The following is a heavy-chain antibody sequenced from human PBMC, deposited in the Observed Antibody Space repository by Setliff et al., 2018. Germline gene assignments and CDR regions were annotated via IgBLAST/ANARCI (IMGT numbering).Heavy chain of an antibody. Sequence: SETLSLTCTVSGASISSGTYYWGWIRQPPGKGLEWIGRIHYLGTTYSNASLASRLTMSVDTSKNQFSLKLSSVTAADTAVYYCARHRRSEDNFDYWGQGTLVTVSS. CDR3: ARHRRSEDNFDY. V-gene: IGHV4-39*01. D-gene: IGHD6-19*01. J-gene: IGHJ4*02. CDR1: GASISSGTYY. CDR2: IHYLGTT.